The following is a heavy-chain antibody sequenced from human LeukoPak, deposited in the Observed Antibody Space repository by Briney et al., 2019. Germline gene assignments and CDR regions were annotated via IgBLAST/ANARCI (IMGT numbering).Heavy chain of an antibody. D-gene: IGHD2-2*01. J-gene: IGHJ4*02. CDR3: ARGSGSSTGTSFAFDY. CDR1: GGTFSSYA. Sequence: ASVKVSCKASGGTFSSYAISWVRQAPGQGLEWMGGIIPIFGTADYAQKFQGRVTITADESTSTAYMELSSLRSEDTAVYYCARGSGSSTGTSFAFDYWGQGTLVTVSS. CDR2: IIPIFGTA. V-gene: IGHV1-69*13.